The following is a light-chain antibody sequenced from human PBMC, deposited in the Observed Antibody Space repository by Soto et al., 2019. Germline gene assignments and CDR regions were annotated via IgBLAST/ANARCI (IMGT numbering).Light chain of an antibody. Sequence: QSALTQPRSVSGSPGQSVTISCTGTSSDVGAYKFVSWYQHHPGKAPKLIIYDVSRWPSGVPGRFSGSKSGNTASLTISGLQPEDEAVYYCCSYAGSYTLVFGGGTKLTVL. CDR1: SSDVGAYKF. CDR2: DVS. J-gene: IGLJ3*02. V-gene: IGLV2-11*01. CDR3: CSYAGSYTLV.